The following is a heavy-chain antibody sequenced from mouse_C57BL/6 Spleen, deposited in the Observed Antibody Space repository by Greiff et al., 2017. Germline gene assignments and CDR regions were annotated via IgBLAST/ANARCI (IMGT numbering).Heavy chain of an antibody. V-gene: IGHV1-7*01. CDR1: GYTFTSYW. Sequence: QVQLQQSGAELAKPGASVKLSCKASGYTFTSYWMHWVKQRPGQGLEWIGYINPSSGYTEYNQKFKGKATLTADKSSSTAYMQLRSLTYEDSAVYYCSGVKYVDVWGKGTTVTVSS. CDR2: INPSSGYT. CDR3: SGVKYVDV. J-gene: IGHJ1*03.